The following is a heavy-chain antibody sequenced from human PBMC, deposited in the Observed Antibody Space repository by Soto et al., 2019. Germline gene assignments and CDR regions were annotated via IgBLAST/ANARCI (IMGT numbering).Heavy chain of an antibody. Sequence: PSETLSLTCAVYGGSFSGYYWSWIRQPPGKGLEWIGEINHSGSTNYNPSLKSRVTISVDTSKNQFSLKLSSVTAADTAVYYCARGSLSMYYGSERLLMTWFDPWGQGTLVTVSS. D-gene: IGHD3-10*01. CDR2: INHSGST. J-gene: IGHJ5*02. V-gene: IGHV4-34*01. CDR3: ARGSLSMYYGSERLLMTWFDP. CDR1: GGSFSGYY.